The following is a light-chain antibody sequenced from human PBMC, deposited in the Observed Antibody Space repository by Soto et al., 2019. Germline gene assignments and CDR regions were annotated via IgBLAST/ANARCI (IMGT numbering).Light chain of an antibody. J-gene: IGLJ1*01. V-gene: IGLV2-14*03. CDR1: SSDVGGYNF. CDR3: ASYTSSDTEV. CDR2: DVT. Sequence: TGTSSDVGGYNFVSWYQQHSGKAPKLLIYDVTGRPSGVSTRFSGSKSGNTASLTISDLRPEDEAHYYCASYTSSDTEVFGSGTKLTVL.